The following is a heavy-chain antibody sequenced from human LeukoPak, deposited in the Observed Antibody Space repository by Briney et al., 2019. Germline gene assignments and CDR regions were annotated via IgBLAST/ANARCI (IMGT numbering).Heavy chain of an antibody. CDR2: ISWNSGSI. CDR3: ARWEIRGTAHQLDY. Sequence: GGSLRLSCAASGFTFDDYAMHWVRQAPGKGLEWVSGISWNSGSIGYADSVKGRFTISRDNAKNSLYLQMNSLRAEDTALYYCARWEIRGTAHQLDYWGQGTLVTVSS. V-gene: IGHV3-9*01. D-gene: IGHD1-7*01. CDR1: GFTFDDYA. J-gene: IGHJ4*02.